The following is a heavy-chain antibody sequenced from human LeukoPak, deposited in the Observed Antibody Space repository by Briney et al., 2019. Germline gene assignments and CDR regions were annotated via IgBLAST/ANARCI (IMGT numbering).Heavy chain of an antibody. D-gene: IGHD3-3*01. CDR3: ARENYDFWSGYPGTFDY. V-gene: IGHV4-61*02. J-gene: IGHJ4*02. Sequence: SETLSLTCTVSGGSISSGSYYWSWIRQPAGKGLEWIGRIYTSGSTNYNPSLKSRVTISVDTSRNQFSLKLSSVTAADTAVYYCARENYDFWSGYPGTFDYWGQGTLVTVSS. CDR2: IYTSGST. CDR1: GGSISSGSYY.